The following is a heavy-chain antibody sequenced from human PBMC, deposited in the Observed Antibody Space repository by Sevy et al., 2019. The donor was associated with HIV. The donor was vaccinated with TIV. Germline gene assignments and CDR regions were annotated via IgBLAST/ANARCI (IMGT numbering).Heavy chain of an antibody. D-gene: IGHD3-22*01. V-gene: IGHV3-30*04. Sequence: GGSLRLSCEASGFTISRYGLHWVRQAPGKGLEWMSGISNDGSKTDYADAVKGRFIISRDNSKNMLHLQMSNLSPEDTAVYHCARCSGYDCCYYGMDVWGQGTTVTVSS. CDR1: GFTISRYG. J-gene: IGHJ6*02. CDR3: ARCSGYDCCYYGMDV. CDR2: ISNDGSKT.